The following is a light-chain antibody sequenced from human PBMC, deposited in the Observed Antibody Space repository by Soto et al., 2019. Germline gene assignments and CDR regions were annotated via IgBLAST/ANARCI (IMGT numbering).Light chain of an antibody. CDR1: QSVSSG. CDR3: QQYNNWPWT. Sequence: EIVTTQSPATLSVSPGERATLSCRTGQSVSSGLAWYQQKPGQAPRLLIYGASTRATGIPARFGGSGSGTEFTLTISSLQSEDSAVYYCQQYNNWPWTFGQGTKVEIK. V-gene: IGKV3-15*01. CDR2: GAS. J-gene: IGKJ1*01.